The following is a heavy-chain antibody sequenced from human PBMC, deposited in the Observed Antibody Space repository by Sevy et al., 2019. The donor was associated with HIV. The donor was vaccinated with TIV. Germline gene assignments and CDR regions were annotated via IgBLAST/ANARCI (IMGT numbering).Heavy chain of an antibody. CDR2: IYYSGST. D-gene: IGHD3-3*01. V-gene: IGHV4-39*01. CDR1: GGSISSSSYY. J-gene: IGHJ6*02. Sequence: SETLSLTCTVSGGSISSSSYYWGWIRQPPGKGLEWIGSIYYSGSTYYNPSLKSRVTISVDTSKTQFSLKLSSVTAADTAVYYCARHSLPRTYYDFWSGYSPNYGMDVWGQGTTVTVSS. CDR3: ARHSLPRTYYDFWSGYSPNYGMDV.